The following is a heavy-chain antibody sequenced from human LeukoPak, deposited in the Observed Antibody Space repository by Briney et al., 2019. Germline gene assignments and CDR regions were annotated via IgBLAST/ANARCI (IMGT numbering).Heavy chain of an antibody. CDR2: ISSSSSYI. V-gene: IGHV3-21*01. CDR3: ARGGYSTICYFDY. D-gene: IGHD3-22*01. CDR1: GFTFSSYS. Sequence: GGSLRLSCAASGFTFSSYSMNWVRQAPGKGLEWVSSISSSSSYIYYADSVKGRFTISRDNAKNSLYLQMNSLRAEDTAVYYCARGGYSTICYFDYWGQGTLVTVSS. J-gene: IGHJ4*02.